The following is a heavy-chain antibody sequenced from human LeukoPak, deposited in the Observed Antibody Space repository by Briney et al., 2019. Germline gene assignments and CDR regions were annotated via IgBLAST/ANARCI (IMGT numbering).Heavy chain of an antibody. D-gene: IGHD3-22*01. J-gene: IGHJ4*02. Sequence: SGGSLRLSGAASGFTFSSYALSWVRQGPGKGLEWVSDITGSGDNTYYADSVKGRFTISRDNSKNTLYLQMNSLRAEDTAVLYCAKVATMGNYFDSSGYSLDYWGQGTLVTVSS. CDR3: AKVATMGNYFDSSGYSLDY. CDR2: ITGSGDNT. CDR1: GFTFSSYA. V-gene: IGHV3-23*01.